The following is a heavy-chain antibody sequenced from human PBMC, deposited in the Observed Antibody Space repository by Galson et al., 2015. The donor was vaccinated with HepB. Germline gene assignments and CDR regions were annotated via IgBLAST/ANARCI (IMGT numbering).Heavy chain of an antibody. CDR2: TYYRSKWYS. Sequence: CAISGDSVSSNGAAWNWIRQSPSRGLEWLGRTYYRSKWYSDYALSVKSRVTINPDTSKNQFSLQLNSVTPEDTAVYYCARDLNIHLWSLDYWGQGTLVTVSS. CDR3: ARDLNIHLWSLDY. D-gene: IGHD5-18*01. J-gene: IGHJ4*02. CDR1: GDSVSSNGAA. V-gene: IGHV6-1*01.